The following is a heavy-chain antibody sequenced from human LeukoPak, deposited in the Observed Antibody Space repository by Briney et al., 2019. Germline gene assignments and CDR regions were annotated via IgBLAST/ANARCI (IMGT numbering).Heavy chain of an antibody. D-gene: IGHD2-15*01. V-gene: IGHV3-48*03. CDR3: ARDGLRYCSGGSCYSGYYYYGMDV. J-gene: IGHJ6*02. Sequence: GGSLRLSCAASGFTFSSYEMNWVRQAPGKGLEWVSYISSSGSTIYYADSVKGRFTISRDNAKNSLYLQMNSLRAEDTAVYYCARDGLRYCSGGSCYSGYYYYGMDVWGQGTTVTVSS. CDR1: GFTFSSYE. CDR2: ISSSGSTI.